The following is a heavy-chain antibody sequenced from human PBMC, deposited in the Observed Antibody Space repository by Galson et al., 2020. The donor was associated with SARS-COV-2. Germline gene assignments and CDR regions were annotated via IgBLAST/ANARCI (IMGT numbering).Heavy chain of an antibody. D-gene: IGHD2-8*01. Sequence: SETLSLTCSVSGDSIGDTYYYWGWIRQAPGQGLQWIGSSYSNGGTYYNPSLESRVTMSLDTSQNLYSLTLRSVAAADTAIYYCARHGCTNGVCQFDYWGRGTLLTVSS. CDR3: ARHGCTNGVCQFDY. CDR1: GDSIGDTYYY. CDR2: SYSNGGT. V-gene: IGHV4-39*01. J-gene: IGHJ4*02.